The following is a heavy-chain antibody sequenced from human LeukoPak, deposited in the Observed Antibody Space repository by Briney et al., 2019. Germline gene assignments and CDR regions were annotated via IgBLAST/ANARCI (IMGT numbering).Heavy chain of an antibody. CDR3: ARKDCSGGSCYTAYRDYYGMDV. D-gene: IGHD2-15*01. V-gene: IGHV1-3*01. CDR2: INAGNGNT. CDR1: GFTFTSYA. Sequence: PGGSLRLSCAASGFTFTSYAMHWVRQAPGQRLEWMGWINAGNGNTKYSQKFQGGVTITRDTSASTAYMELSSLRSEDTAVYYCARKDCSGGSCYTAYRDYYGMDVWGQGTTVTVSS. J-gene: IGHJ6*02.